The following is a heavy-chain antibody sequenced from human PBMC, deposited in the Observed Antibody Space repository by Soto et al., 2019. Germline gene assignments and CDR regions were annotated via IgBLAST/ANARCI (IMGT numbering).Heavy chain of an antibody. CDR3: ARDKDRQQLGGNYYYGIDV. D-gene: IGHD2-15*01. V-gene: IGHV1-69*12. J-gene: IGHJ6*02. CDR2: IIPIFSTP. Sequence: QVQLVQSGAEVKKPGSSVTVSCKASGGTFGNSAISWVRQAPGQGLEWMGGIIPIFSTPDYAQKFQGRVTITADESTTTAYIELISLKSEDTAVYYCARDKDRQQLGGNYYYGIDVWGQGTTVTVSS. CDR1: GGTFGNSA.